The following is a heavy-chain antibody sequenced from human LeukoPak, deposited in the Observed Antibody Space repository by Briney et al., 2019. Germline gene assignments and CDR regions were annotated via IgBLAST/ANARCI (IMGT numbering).Heavy chain of an antibody. Sequence: SETLSLTCTVSGGSISSSSYYWGWIRQPPGKGLEWIGSIYYSGSTYYNPSLKSRVTISVDTSKNQFSLKLSSVTAADTAVYYCARGEDRTQFDYWGQGTLVTVSS. CDR2: IYYSGST. CDR1: GGSISSSSYY. J-gene: IGHJ4*02. CDR3: ARGEDRTQFDY. D-gene: IGHD2-15*01. V-gene: IGHV4-39*07.